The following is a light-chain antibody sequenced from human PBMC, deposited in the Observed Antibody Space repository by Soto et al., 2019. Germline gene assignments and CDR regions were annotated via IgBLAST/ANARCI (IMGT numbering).Light chain of an antibody. CDR1: ASSIGTNT. CDR2: GDN. CDR3: AAWDGSLNNVL. J-gene: IGLJ3*02. Sequence: QSVLTQPPSASGTPGQRVTISCSGSASSIGTNTVNWYRQLPGTAPKLLIYGDNQRPSGVPDPFSGSKSGTSAPLAISGLQSEDEAEYYCAAWDGSLNNVLFGGGTQLTVL. V-gene: IGLV1-44*01.